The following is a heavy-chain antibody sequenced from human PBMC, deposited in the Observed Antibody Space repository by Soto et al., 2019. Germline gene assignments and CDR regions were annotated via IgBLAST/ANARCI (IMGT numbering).Heavy chain of an antibody. D-gene: IGHD2-15*01. CDR2: ISGSGGRT. CDR3: AKSDCSGGSCYFPFDC. CDR1: GFTFSNYG. Sequence: EVQVLESGGGLVQPGGSLRLSCAASGFTFSNYGMSWVRQAPGKGLEWVSSISGSGGRTYYADSVKGRFTISRDNSKNSLYLQTDSLRAGETAFYCCAKSDCSGGSCYFPFDCWGQGTLVTVSS. V-gene: IGHV3-23*01. J-gene: IGHJ4*02.